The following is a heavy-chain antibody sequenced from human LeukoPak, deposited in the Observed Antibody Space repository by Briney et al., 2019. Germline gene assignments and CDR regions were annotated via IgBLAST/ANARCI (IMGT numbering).Heavy chain of an antibody. CDR3: ARDLAWWEPVD. J-gene: IGHJ4*02. CDR1: GFSFSSYR. V-gene: IGHV3-21*06. D-gene: IGHD2-15*01. Sequence: GGSLRLSCAASGFSFSSYRMNWVRQAPGKGLEWVSSVSNSGDYIHYADSVKGRFTISRDNSKNSLYLQMNSLRAEDTAVYYCARDLAWWEPVDWGQGTLVTVSS. CDR2: VSNSGDYI.